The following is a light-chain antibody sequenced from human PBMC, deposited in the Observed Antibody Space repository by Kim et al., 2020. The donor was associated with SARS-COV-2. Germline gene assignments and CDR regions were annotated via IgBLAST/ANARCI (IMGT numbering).Light chain of an antibody. V-gene: IGKV1D-12*01. CDR2: AVS. CDR1: QGISSW. Sequence: ASVGDRVTVTCRASQGISSWLAWYQQKPGKAPKLLMFAVSSLQSGVPSRFSGSGSGTDFTLTISNLQPEDFATYYCQQGNSFPITFGQGTRLEIK. CDR3: QQGNSFPIT. J-gene: IGKJ5*01.